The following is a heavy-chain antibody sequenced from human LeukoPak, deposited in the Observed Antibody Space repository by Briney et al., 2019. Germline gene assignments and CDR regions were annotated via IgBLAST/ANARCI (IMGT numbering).Heavy chain of an antibody. Sequence: PGGSLRLSCAAFGFIFSSYGMGWVRQAPGKGLEWVSAISGSGGSTYYADSVKGRFTISRDNSKNTLYLQMNSLRAEDTAVYYCAKPPLYCSGGSCYDYFDYWGQGTLVTVSS. V-gene: IGHV3-23*01. J-gene: IGHJ4*02. CDR1: GFIFSSYG. D-gene: IGHD2-15*01. CDR2: ISGSGGST. CDR3: AKPPLYCSGGSCYDYFDY.